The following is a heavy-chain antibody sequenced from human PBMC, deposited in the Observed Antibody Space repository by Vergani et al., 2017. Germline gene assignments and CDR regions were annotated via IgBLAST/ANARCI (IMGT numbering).Heavy chain of an antibody. Sequence: QVQLVESGGGVVQPGRSLRLSCVASGFAFRTYGMHWVRQAPGKGLEWVAIIWSDGSNTYYADSVKGRFTVSRYNSRTTLFLQMNSLRVEDTAVYYCARSRYDSSGFSTIFRYWGQGTRVTVS. D-gene: IGHD3-22*01. V-gene: IGHV3-33*01. CDR3: ARSRYDSSGFSTIFRY. CDR2: IWSDGSNT. J-gene: IGHJ4*02. CDR1: GFAFRTYG.